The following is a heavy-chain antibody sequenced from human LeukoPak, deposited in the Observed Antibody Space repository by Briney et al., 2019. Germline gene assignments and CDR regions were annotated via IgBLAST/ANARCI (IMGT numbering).Heavy chain of an antibody. D-gene: IGHD3/OR15-3a*01. CDR3: ARDRDYYFDY. CDR1: GFTFSSYG. V-gene: IGHV3-33*01. J-gene: IGHJ4*02. CDR2: IWYDGSNK. Sequence: GRSLRLPCAASGFTFSSYGMHWVRQAPGKGLEWVAVIWYDGSNKYYADSVKGRFTISRDNSKNTLYLQMNSLRAEDTAVYYCARDRDYYFDYWGQGTLVTVSS.